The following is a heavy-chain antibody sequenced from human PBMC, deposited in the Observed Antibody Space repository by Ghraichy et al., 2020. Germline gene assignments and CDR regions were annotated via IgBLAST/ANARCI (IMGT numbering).Heavy chain of an antibody. Sequence: SVKVSCKASGGTFSSYAISWVRQAPGQGLEWMGGIIPIFGTANYAQKFQGRVTITADESTSTAYMELSSLRSEDTAVYYCARDLKEGWEPLRVGEYYYYGMDVWGQGTTVTVSS. V-gene: IGHV1-69*13. J-gene: IGHJ6*02. CDR1: GGTFSSYA. CDR2: IIPIFGTA. D-gene: IGHD1-14*01. CDR3: ARDLKEGWEPLRVGEYYYYGMDV.